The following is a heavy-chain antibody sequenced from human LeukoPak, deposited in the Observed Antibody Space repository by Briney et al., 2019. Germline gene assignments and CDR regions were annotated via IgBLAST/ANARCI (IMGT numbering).Heavy chain of an antibody. D-gene: IGHD1-26*01. CDR1: GFTFNNYE. CDR2: ISGSGVMT. Sequence: GGSLRLSCAASGFTFNNYEMNWVRQAPGKGLEWVATISGSGVMTYYADSVKGRFTVSGDNSKNTVYLQMSSLTAADTAVYYCAKDRSIGTYYTFDHWGQGTLVTVSS. V-gene: IGHV3-23*01. J-gene: IGHJ4*02. CDR3: AKDRSIGTYYTFDH.